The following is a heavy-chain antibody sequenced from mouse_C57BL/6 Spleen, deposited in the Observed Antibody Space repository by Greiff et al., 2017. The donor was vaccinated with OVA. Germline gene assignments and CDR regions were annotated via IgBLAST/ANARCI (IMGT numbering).Heavy chain of an antibody. CDR3: AREGGNYYYYAMDY. CDR2: ISDGGSYT. D-gene: IGHD2-1*01. V-gene: IGHV5-4*01. J-gene: IGHJ4*01. Sequence: DVMLVESGGGLVKPGGSLKLSCAASGFTFSSYAMSWVRQTPEKRLEWVATISDGGSYTYSPDHVKGRFTISRDNAKNNLYLQMSHLKSEDTAMYDCAREGGNYYYYAMDYWGQGTSVTVSS. CDR1: GFTFSSYA.